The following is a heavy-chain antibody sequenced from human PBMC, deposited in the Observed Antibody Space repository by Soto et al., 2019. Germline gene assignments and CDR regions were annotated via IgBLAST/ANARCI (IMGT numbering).Heavy chain of an antibody. Sequence: QITLKESGPTLVKPTQTLTLTCTFSGFSLSTSGVGVGWIRQPPGKALEWLALIYWDDDKRYSPSLKRRLTIAIDTAKNQVVLTMNNMDPVDTATYYRAHGYGGYDNFAYFGQGTLVNVSS. CDR2: IYWDDDK. CDR3: AHGYGGYDNFAY. CDR1: GFSLSTSGVG. J-gene: IGHJ4*02. D-gene: IGHD5-12*01. V-gene: IGHV2-5*02.